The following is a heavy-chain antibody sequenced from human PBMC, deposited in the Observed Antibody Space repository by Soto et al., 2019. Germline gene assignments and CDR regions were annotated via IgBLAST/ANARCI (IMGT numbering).Heavy chain of an antibody. V-gene: IGHV1-24*01. CDR2: FDPEDGET. CDR1: GYTLTELS. CDR3: ATGLDMITFGGVIVPDAFAI. J-gene: IGHJ3*02. Sequence: ASVKVSCKVSGYTLTELSMHWVRQAPGKGLEWMGGFDPEDGETIYAQKFQGRVTMTEDTSTDTAYMELSSLRSEDTAVYYCATGLDMITFGGVIVPDAFAIWGQGTLVTVSS. D-gene: IGHD3-16*02.